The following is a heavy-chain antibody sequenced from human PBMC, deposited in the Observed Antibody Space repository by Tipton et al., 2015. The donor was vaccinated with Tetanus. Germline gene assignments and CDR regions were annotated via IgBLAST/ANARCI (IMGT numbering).Heavy chain of an antibody. V-gene: IGHV1-18*01. CDR3: ARGVTMDY. J-gene: IGHJ4*02. CDR1: GYTFTSFG. CDR2: INTDKGST. Sequence: QSGAEVKKPGASVKVSCKASGYTFTSFGINWVRQAPGQGLEWMGWINTDKGSTNYAQNLQGRVIMTTDTSTLTAYMELRSLRSDDTAVYYCARGVTMDYWGQGTLVTVSA. D-gene: IGHD5-18*01.